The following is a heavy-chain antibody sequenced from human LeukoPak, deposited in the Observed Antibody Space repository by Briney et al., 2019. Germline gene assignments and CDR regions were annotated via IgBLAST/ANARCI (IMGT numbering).Heavy chain of an antibody. D-gene: IGHD2-2*03. V-gene: IGHV3-74*01. CDR3: SRDQAGYCSGASCP. CDR1: GFIFSNYW. Sequence: PGGSLRLPCATSGFIFSNYWMHWVRQAPGKGPVWVSHISGDGRTRNYADSVKGRFTISRDNAKKVVYLQMNSLRAEDTAVYYCSRDQAGYCSGASCPWGQGTRVTVSS. CDR2: ISGDGRTR. J-gene: IGHJ5*02.